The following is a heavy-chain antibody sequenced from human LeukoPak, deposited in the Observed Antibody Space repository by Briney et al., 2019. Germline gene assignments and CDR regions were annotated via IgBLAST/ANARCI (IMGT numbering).Heavy chain of an antibody. CDR1: GDSISSYY. V-gene: IGHV4-59*01. Sequence: SENLSLTCTVSGDSISSYYCSWIRQPPGKGLEWIGYIYYSGTTNYNPSLKSRVTIAVDTSKNQFSLKLSSVTAADTAVYYCARHSSLAHFDHWGQGSLVTVSS. CDR3: ARHSSLAHFDH. J-gene: IGHJ4*02. CDR2: IYYSGTT.